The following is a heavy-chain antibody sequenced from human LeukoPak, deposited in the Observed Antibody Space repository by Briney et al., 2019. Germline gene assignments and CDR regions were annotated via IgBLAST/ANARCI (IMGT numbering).Heavy chain of an antibody. V-gene: IGHV3-23*01. CDR3: AKDRTSTPYYFES. J-gene: IGHJ4*02. CDR1: GFSFSSYA. D-gene: IGHD2-15*01. CDR2: ISGSGDNT. Sequence: GGSLRLSCAASGFSFSSYAMSWVRRAPGKGLEWVSAISGSGDNTYYANSMRGRFTISRDNSKNTLFLQVKSLRVEDTAVYFCAKDRTSTPYYFESWGQGTRVTVSS.